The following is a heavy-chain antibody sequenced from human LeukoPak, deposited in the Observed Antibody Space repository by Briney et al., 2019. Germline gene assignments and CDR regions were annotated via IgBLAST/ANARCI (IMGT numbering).Heavy chain of an antibody. CDR2: IYYSGST. Sequence: SETLSLTCAVSGGSISSTSYYWAWIRQPPGKGLEWIGTIYYSGSTYHNPSLKSRVTMSVDTSRNQFSLKLSSVDAADTAVYYCAKAGVRHFDSSGLYAFDFWGQGTTVTVSP. D-gene: IGHD3-22*01. J-gene: IGHJ3*01. CDR3: AKAGVRHFDSSGLYAFDF. V-gene: IGHV4-39*01. CDR1: GGSISSTSYY.